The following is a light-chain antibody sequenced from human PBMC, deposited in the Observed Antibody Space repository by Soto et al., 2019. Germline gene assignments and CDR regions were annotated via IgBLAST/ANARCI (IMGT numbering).Light chain of an antibody. CDR2: DAS. CDR3: QQRSNWPPT. Sequence: EIVLTQSPATLSLSPGERATLSCRASQSVSSNLAWYQQKPGQAPRLLIHDASNRATGIPARFSGSGSGTDFTLTISSLEPEDFAVYYCQQRSNWPPTFGQGTKVEIK. V-gene: IGKV3-11*01. CDR1: QSVSSN. J-gene: IGKJ1*01.